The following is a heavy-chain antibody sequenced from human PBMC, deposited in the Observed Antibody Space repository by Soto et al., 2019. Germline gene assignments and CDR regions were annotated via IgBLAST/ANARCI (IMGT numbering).Heavy chain of an antibody. CDR1: GYTFTSYG. D-gene: IGHD6-13*01. J-gene: IGHJ6*02. V-gene: IGHV1-18*01. CDR3: ASSSWFLVNYYYGMDV. Sequence: VQLVQSGAEVKKPGASVKVSCKASGYTFTSYGISWVRQAPGQGLEWMGWISAYNGNTNYAQKLQGRVTMTTDTSTSTAYMELRSLRSDDTAVYYCASSSWFLVNYYYGMDVWGQGTTVTVSS. CDR2: ISAYNGNT.